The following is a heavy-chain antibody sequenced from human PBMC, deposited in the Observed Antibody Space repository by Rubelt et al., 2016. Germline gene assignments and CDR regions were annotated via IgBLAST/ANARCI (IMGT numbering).Heavy chain of an antibody. D-gene: IGHD2-15*01. CDR3: ARAMDIVVVVAATPFDC. V-gene: IGHV3-23*01. CDR1: GFTFSSYA. J-gene: IGHJ5*01. Sequence: EVQLLESGGGLVQPGGSLRLSCAASGFTFSSYAMSWVRQAPGKGLEWVSAISGSGGSTYYADSVKGRFTISRDNSKNTLYLQMNSLRAEDTAVYYCARAMDIVVVVAATPFDCWGQGTLVTVSS. CDR2: ISGSGGST.